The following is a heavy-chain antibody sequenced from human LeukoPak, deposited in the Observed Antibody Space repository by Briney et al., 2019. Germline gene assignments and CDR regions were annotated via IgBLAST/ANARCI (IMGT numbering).Heavy chain of an antibody. V-gene: IGHV3-30*18. CDR3: AKPRTFYDILTVSFQQ. J-gene: IGHJ1*01. CDR2: ISYDGGEQ. D-gene: IGHD3-9*01. Sequence: GGSLRLSCAASGFTFSNYGMHWVRQAPGKGLEWVAVISYDGGEQHYGDSVKGRFPISRDDSKSTIYLQMNSLTVEDTALYYCAKPRTFYDILTVSFQQWGQGTWVTVSS. CDR1: GFTFSNYG.